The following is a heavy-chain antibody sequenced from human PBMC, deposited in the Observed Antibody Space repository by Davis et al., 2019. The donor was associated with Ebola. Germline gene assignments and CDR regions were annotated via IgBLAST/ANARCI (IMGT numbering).Heavy chain of an antibody. V-gene: IGHV1-18*01. Sequence: ASVKVSCKASGYTFTRYGISWVRQAPGQGLEWMGWISAYNDNTNYAQQLQGRVTMTTDTSTSTAYMELRSLRSDDTAVYYCARGVTMVRGVDWFDPWGQGTLVTVSS. CDR3: ARGVTMVRGVDWFDP. J-gene: IGHJ5*02. CDR2: ISAYNDNT. D-gene: IGHD3-10*01. CDR1: GYTFTRYG.